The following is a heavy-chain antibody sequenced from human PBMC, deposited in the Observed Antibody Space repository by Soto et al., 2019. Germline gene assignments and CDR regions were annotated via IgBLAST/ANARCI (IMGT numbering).Heavy chain of an antibody. Sequence: EVQLVESGGELVQPGGSLRLSCAASGFTFNNYWMHWVRQAPGKGLVWVSRINTDGSRTNYADSVKGRFTISRDNAKNTLYLQMDSLRAEDTAVYYCAKVATGSYNWFDPWCQGTLVTVS. D-gene: IGHD1-1*01. V-gene: IGHV3-74*01. J-gene: IGHJ5*02. CDR3: AKVATGSYNWFDP. CDR2: INTDGSRT. CDR1: GFTFNNYW.